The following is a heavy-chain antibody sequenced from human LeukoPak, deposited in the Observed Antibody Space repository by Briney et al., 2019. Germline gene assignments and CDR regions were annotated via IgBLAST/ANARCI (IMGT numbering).Heavy chain of an antibody. Sequence: PSETLSLTCAVYGGSFSGYYWSWIRQPPGKGLEWIGEINHSGSTTYNPSLKSRVTISVDTSKNHFSLKLNSLTAADTAVYYCARGGYYDSSGLDYWGQGTLVTVSS. J-gene: IGHJ4*02. D-gene: IGHD3-22*01. V-gene: IGHV4-34*01. CDR1: GGSFSGYY. CDR3: ARGGYYDSSGLDY. CDR2: INHSGST.